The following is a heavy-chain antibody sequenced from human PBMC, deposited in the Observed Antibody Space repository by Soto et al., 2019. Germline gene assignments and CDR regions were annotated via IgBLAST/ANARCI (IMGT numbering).Heavy chain of an antibody. Sequence: GGSLRLSCAASGFTFSNYAMSWVRQAPGKGLKWVSTFTGRGHTYYADSVKGRFTISRDNSKNTPYLQMSSLRAEDTAVYYCAREFASGSPNYDYWGLGTLVTVSS. D-gene: IGHD3-10*01. CDR3: AREFASGSPNYDY. CDR1: GFTFSNYA. V-gene: IGHV3-23*01. CDR2: FTGRGHT. J-gene: IGHJ4*02.